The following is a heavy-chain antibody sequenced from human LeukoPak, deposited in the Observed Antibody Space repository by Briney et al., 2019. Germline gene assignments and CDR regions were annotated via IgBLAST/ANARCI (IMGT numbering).Heavy chain of an antibody. CDR1: GGSISSYY. J-gene: IGHJ4*02. D-gene: IGHD3-22*01. CDR3: ARGFYDSSLFDY. V-gene: IGHV4-59*01. CDR2: IYYSGST. Sequence: PSETLSLTCTVSGGSISSYYWSWIRQPPGKGLEWIGYIYYSGSTNYNPSLKGRVTISVDTSKNQFSLKLSSVTAADTAVYYCARGFYDSSLFDYWGQGTLVTVSS.